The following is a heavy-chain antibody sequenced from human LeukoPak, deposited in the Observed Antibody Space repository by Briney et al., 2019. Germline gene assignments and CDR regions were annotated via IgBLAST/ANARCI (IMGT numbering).Heavy chain of an antibody. Sequence: PGGSLRLSCAASGFTFSNYEMNWVRQAPGKGLEWVSYISSGSTYIYYADSVKGRLTVSRDNAKNSLYLQMNSLRAEDTAVYYCAKKSCGYSSGCLFDDWGQGTLVPVFS. CDR3: AKKSCGYSSGCLFDD. CDR2: ISSGSTYI. J-gene: IGHJ4*02. D-gene: IGHD5-18*01. CDR1: GFTFSNYE. V-gene: IGHV3-21*05.